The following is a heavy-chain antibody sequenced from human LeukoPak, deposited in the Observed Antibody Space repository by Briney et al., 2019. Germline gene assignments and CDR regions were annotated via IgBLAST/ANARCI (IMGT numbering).Heavy chain of an antibody. J-gene: IGHJ4*02. D-gene: IGHD6-13*01. Sequence: KSSETLSLTCAVYGGSFSGYYWSWIRQPPGKGLEWIGEIKHSGSTNYNPSLKSRVTISVDTSKNQFSLKLSSVTAADTAVYYCARHSSSWYRGLDYWGQGTLVTVSS. CDR3: ARHSSSWYRGLDY. V-gene: IGHV4-34*01. CDR2: IKHSGST. CDR1: GGSFSGYY.